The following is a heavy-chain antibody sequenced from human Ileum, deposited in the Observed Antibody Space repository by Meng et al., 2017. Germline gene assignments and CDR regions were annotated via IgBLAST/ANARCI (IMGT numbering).Heavy chain of an antibody. D-gene: IGHD3-3*01. CDR2: IYYSGST. V-gene: IGHV4-30-4*01. Sequence: QVQLQESGLGLVKPSQTLSLTCPAPGGSISSGDYYWSWIRQPPGKGLEWIGYIYYSGSTYYNPSLKSRVTISVDTSKNQFSLKLSSVTAADTAVYYCARENTIFGVVWGSWFDPWGQGTLVTVSS. CDR3: ARENTIFGVVWGSWFDP. J-gene: IGHJ5*02. CDR1: GGSISSGDYY.